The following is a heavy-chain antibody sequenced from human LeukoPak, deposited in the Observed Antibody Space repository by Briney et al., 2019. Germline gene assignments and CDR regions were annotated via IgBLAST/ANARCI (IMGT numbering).Heavy chain of an antibody. CDR2: IIPIFGTA. J-gene: IGHJ3*02. Sequence: GASVKVSCKASGGTFSSYAISWVRQAPGQGLEWMGGIIPIFGTANYAQKFQGRVTITADKSTSTAYMELSSLRSEDTAVYYCARAIAYCGGDCYLKAAAFDIWGQGTIVTVSS. CDR3: ARAIAYCGGDCYLKAAAFDI. D-gene: IGHD2-21*02. CDR1: GGTFSSYA. V-gene: IGHV1-69*06.